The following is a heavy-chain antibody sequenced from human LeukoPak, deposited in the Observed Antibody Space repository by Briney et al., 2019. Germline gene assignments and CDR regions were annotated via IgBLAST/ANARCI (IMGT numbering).Heavy chain of an antibody. D-gene: IGHD2-15*01. CDR1: GGPISSDC. Sequence: SDPLSLPCSVSGGPISSDCWSRLRQPPGKALEGVGYIYYSGSTNYNTPLKIRVTISVDTSKNQLSLKLTSVTAADTAVYYCARDRGYCSGGSCYRWFDPWGQGTLVTVSS. V-gene: IGHV4-59*13. CDR3: ARDRGYCSGGSCYRWFDP. CDR2: IYYSGST. J-gene: IGHJ5*02.